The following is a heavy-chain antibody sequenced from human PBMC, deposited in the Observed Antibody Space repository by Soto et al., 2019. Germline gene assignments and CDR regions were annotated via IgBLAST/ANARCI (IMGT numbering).Heavy chain of an antibody. CDR1: GGSISSYY. D-gene: IGHD3-9*01. Sequence: SETLSLTCTVSGGSISSYYWSWIRQPPGKGLEYIAYISYSGSTNYNPSLKSRLTISVDTSKNQFSLKLSSVTAADTAVYYCARGGGGLLLYFGTTSDNWFDPWGQGTLVTVSS. V-gene: IGHV4-59*12. CDR2: ISYSGST. J-gene: IGHJ5*02. CDR3: ARGGGGLLLYFGTTSDNWFDP.